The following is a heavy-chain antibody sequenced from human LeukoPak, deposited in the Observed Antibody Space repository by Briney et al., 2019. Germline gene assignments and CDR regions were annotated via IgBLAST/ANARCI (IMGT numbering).Heavy chain of an antibody. D-gene: IGHD5-18*01. J-gene: IGHJ3*02. Sequence: ASVKVSCKASGGTFSSYAISWVRQAPGQGLEWMGGIIPIFGTANYAQKFQGRVTITTDESTSTAYMELSSLRSEDTAVYYCASQKDSVDTAMDDAFDIWGQGTMVTVSS. CDR2: IIPIFGTA. CDR3: ASQKDSVDTAMDDAFDI. V-gene: IGHV1-69*05. CDR1: GGTFSSYA.